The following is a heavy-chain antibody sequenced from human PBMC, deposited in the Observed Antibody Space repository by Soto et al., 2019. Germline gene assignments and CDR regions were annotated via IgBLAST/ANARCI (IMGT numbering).Heavy chain of an antibody. Sequence: SETLSLTCSVSGGSISSGYYYWCWIRQPPGKGLEWIGNVDYSGTAYFSPSLATRVTFHVDTSKNQFSLTLYSVTAADTAVYYCARITGRHLDYWGQGILVTVSS. CDR1: GGSISSGYYY. J-gene: IGHJ4*02. V-gene: IGHV4-39*01. D-gene: IGHD1-20*01. CDR2: VDYSGTA. CDR3: ARITGRHLDY.